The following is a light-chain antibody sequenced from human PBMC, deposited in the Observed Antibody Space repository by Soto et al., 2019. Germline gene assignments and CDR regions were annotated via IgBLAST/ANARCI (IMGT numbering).Light chain of an antibody. J-gene: IGLJ3*02. CDR2: EVS. Sequence: QSALTQPASVSGSPGQSITISCTGTSNNIGNYNFVSWYQHHPGKAPKLMIYEVSNRPSGVSNRFSGSKSGNTASLTISGLQADDEADYYCSSYTTSNTWLFGGGTKLTVL. V-gene: IGLV2-14*01. CDR1: SNNIGNYNF. CDR3: SSYTTSNTWL.